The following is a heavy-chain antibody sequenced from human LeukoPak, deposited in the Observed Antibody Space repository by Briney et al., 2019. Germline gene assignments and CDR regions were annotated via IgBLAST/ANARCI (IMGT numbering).Heavy chain of an antibody. J-gene: IGHJ4*02. CDR3: TSGVSVRRSNNTPVDY. Sequence: GGSLRLSCTASGFTFSGSAMHWVRQASGKGLEWVGRIRSKANSYATVYAASVKGRFTISRDDSKNTAYLQMNSLKTEDTAVYYCTSGVSVRRSNNTPVDYWGQGTLVTVSS. CDR1: GFTFSGSA. CDR2: IRSKANSYAT. D-gene: IGHD3-3*01. V-gene: IGHV3-73*01.